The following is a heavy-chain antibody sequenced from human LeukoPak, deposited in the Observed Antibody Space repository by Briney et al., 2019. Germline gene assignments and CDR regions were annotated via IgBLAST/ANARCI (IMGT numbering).Heavy chain of an antibody. V-gene: IGHV3-43*01. Sequence: PGGSLRLSCAASGFLFNEYTMHWVRQAPGKGLQWVSFISWDAVKIHYADSVKGRFAVSRDNRNNSLYLQMDSLRPEDTAFYYCAKGAPYYFDTSGLWDWGQGTLVTVSS. CDR2: ISWDAVKI. CDR1: GFLFNEYT. D-gene: IGHD3-22*01. CDR3: AKGAPYYFDTSGLWD. J-gene: IGHJ4*02.